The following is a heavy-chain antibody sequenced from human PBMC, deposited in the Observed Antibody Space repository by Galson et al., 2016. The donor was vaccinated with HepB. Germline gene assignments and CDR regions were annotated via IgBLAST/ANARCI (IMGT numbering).Heavy chain of an antibody. D-gene: IGHD1-1*01. CDR1: GFTFSIHD. CDR2: IETAGDT. V-gene: IGHV3-13*01. Sequence: SLRLSCAASGFTFSIHDMHWVRQVTGKGLEWASAIETAGDTYYPDSVKGRFTISRENAKNSLYLQMNDLRAGDTAVYYCARGKSLLTMPWNYGLDVWGKGTAVTVSS. J-gene: IGHJ6*04. CDR3: ARGKSLLTMPWNYGLDV.